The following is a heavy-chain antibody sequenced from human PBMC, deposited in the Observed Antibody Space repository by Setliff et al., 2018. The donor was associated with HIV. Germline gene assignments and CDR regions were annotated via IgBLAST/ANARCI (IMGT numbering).Heavy chain of an antibody. D-gene: IGHD3-9*01. V-gene: IGHV4-39*01. CDR3: ATAEYDFLTGYYYPFDY. J-gene: IGHJ4*02. Sequence: SETLSLTCTVSGGSINSSSYYWGWIRQPPGKGLEWIGSLYYSGSTYYNPSLKSRVTISVDTSKNQFSLKLNSVTAADTAVYYCATAEYDFLTGYYYPFDYWGQGTLVTVSS. CDR2: LYYSGST. CDR1: GGSINSSSYY.